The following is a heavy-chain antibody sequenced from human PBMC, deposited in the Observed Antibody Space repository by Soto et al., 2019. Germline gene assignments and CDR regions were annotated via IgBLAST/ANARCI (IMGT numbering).Heavy chain of an antibody. CDR2: FDPEEGET. CDR1: GYTLSELS. CDR3: ATLHGYAFDY. D-gene: IGHD5-12*01. J-gene: IGHJ4*02. V-gene: IGHV1-24*01. Sequence: ASVKVSCKVSGYTLSELSMHWVRQAPGKGLEWMGGFDPEEGETIYAQKFQGRVTMTEDTATDTAYTELSSLRSEDTAVYYCATLHGYAFDYWGQGTLVTVSS.